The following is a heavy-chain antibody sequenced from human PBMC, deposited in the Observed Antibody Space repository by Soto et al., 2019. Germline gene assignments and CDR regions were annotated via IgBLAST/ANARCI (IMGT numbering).Heavy chain of an antibody. J-gene: IGHJ6*02. CDR1: GFTFSSYG. D-gene: IGHD2-2*01. V-gene: IGHV3-33*01. CDR2: IWSDGSNK. CDR3: ARDQGYCSRTSCFYYYGMEV. Sequence: QVQLVESGGGVVQPGRSLRLSCAASGFTFSSYGMHWVRQAPGKGLEWVAVIWSDGSNKYYADSVKGRFTISRDNSQNTLYLQMNSLRAEDTAVYYCARDQGYCSRTSCFYYYGMEVWGQGTTVTVSS.